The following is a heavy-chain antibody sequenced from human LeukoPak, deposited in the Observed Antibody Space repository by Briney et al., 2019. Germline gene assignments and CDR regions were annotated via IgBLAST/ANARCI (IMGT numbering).Heavy chain of an antibody. D-gene: IGHD6-19*01. Sequence: ASVKVSCKASGGTFSSYAISWARQAPGQGLEWMGGIIPIFGTANYAQKFQGRVTITADESTSTAYMELSSLRSEDTAVYYCARDYSARVEQWLVRGYYSDYWGQGTLVTVSS. V-gene: IGHV1-69*13. CDR3: ARDYSARVEQWLVRGYYSDY. J-gene: IGHJ4*02. CDR2: IIPIFGTA. CDR1: GGTFSSYA.